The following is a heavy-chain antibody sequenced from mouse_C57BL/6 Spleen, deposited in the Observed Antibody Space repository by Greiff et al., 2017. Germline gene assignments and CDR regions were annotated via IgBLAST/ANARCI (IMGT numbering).Heavy chain of an antibody. V-gene: IGHV1-69*01. J-gene: IGHJ4*01. CDR1: GYTFTSYW. D-gene: IGHD1-1*01. CDR3: ARMRNYDYAMDY. CDR2: IDPSDSYT. Sequence: QVQLQQPGAELVMPGASVKLSCKASGYTFTSYWMHWVKQRPGQGLEWIGEIDPSDSYTNYNQKFKGKSTLTVDKSSSTAYMQLSSLTSEDSAVYYCARMRNYDYAMDYWGQGTSVTVSS.